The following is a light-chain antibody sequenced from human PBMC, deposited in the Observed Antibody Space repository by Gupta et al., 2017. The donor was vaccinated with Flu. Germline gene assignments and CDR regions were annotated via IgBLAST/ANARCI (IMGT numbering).Light chain of an antibody. CDR3: CSDAGSSTLV. V-gene: IGLV2-23*02. J-gene: IGLJ2*01. CDR2: EVT. Sequence: STTISCTGTSSDVGSYNLGCWYQQDPGKAHNLIIHEVTKRPAGVAGRFSASKSGNTASLTISVRKEEDEADYYCCSDAGSSTLVFGGGTKLTVL. CDR1: SSDVGSYNL.